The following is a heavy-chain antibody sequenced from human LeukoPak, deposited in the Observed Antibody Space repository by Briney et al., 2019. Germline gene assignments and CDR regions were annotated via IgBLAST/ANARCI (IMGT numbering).Heavy chain of an antibody. V-gene: IGHV3-30-3*01. J-gene: IGHJ4*02. Sequence: AGGSLRLSCAASGFTFSSYAMHWVRQAPGKGLEWVAVISYDGSNKYYADSVKGRITISRDNSKNTLYLQMNSLRAEDTAVYYCARRGAASSGSYKGPFDYWGQGTLVTVSS. D-gene: IGHD3-10*01. CDR1: GFTFSSYA. CDR3: ARRGAASSGSYKGPFDY. CDR2: ISYDGSNK.